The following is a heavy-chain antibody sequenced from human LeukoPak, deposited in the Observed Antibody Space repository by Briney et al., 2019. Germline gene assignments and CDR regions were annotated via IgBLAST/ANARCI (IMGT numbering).Heavy chain of an antibody. J-gene: IGHJ3*02. CDR3: AREGRLYDFWSGYSKPNAFDI. CDR1: GGSFSGYY. CDR2: INHSGST. D-gene: IGHD3-3*01. Sequence: PSETLSLTCAVYGGSFSGYYWSWIRQPPGKGLEWIGEINHSGSTNYNPSLKSRVTISVDTSKNQFSLKLSSVTAADTAVYYCAREGRLYDFWSGYSKPNAFDIWGQRTMVTVSS. V-gene: IGHV4-34*09.